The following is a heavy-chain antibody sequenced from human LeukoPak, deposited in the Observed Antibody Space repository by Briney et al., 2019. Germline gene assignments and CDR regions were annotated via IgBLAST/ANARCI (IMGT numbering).Heavy chain of an antibody. CDR2: IYTSGST. D-gene: IGHD3-3*02. V-gene: IGHV4-61*02. Sequence: PSETLSLTCTVSGGSISSGSYYWSWIRQPAGKGLEWIGRIYTSGSTNYNPSLKSRVTISVDTSKNQFSLKLSSVTAADTAVYYCASGISGLDYWGQGTLVTVSS. J-gene: IGHJ4*02. CDR3: ASGISGLDY. CDR1: GGSISSGSYY.